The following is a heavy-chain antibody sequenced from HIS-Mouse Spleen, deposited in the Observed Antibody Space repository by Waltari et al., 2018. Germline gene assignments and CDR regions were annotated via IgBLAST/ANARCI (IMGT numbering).Heavy chain of an antibody. CDR2: ISWNSGSI. J-gene: IGHJ4*02. Sequence: EVQLVESGGGLVQPGRSLRLSCAASGFTFDDCAMHWVRQAPGKGLEWVSGISWNSGSIGYADSVKGRFTISRDNAKNSLYLQMNSLRAEDTALYYCVKDMRYSSSYFDYWGQGTLVTVSS. CDR3: VKDMRYSSSYFDY. D-gene: IGHD6-6*01. CDR1: GFTFDDCA. V-gene: IGHV3-9*01.